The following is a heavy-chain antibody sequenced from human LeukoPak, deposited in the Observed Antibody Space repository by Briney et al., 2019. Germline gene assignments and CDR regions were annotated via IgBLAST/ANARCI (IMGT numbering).Heavy chain of an antibody. D-gene: IGHD6-19*01. J-gene: IGHJ4*02. CDR1: GFIFSSYA. CDR3: AKRTSMAGANFDF. Sequence: GGSLRLSCAASGFIFSSYAMSGVGQPPGKGLEWVSGISGSGGTTYFPDSVKGRFTISRDNSKNTLYLQMNSLSPDDTAVYYCAKRTSMAGANFDFWGQGTLVTVSS. V-gene: IGHV3-23*01. CDR2: ISGSGGTT.